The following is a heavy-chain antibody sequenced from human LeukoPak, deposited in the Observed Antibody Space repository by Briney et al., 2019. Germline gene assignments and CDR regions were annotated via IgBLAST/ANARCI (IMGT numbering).Heavy chain of an antibody. V-gene: IGHV1-69*13. D-gene: IGHD6-19*01. CDR1: GGTFISYA. J-gene: IGHJ4*02. CDR3: ARSHSSGWYYFDY. Sequence: GASVKVSCKASGGTFISYAISWVRQAPGQGLEWMGGIIPIFGTANYAQKFQGRVTITADESTSTAYMELSSLRSEDTAVYYCARSHSSGWYYFDYWGQGTLVTVSS. CDR2: IIPIFGTA.